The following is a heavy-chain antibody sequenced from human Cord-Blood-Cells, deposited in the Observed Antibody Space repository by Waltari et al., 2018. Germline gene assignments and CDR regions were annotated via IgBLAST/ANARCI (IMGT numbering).Heavy chain of an antibody. CDR3: ARSPPVGVWFRELYYFDY. CDR1: GHTFTSYG. D-gene: IGHD3-10*01. V-gene: IGHV1-18*01. J-gene: IGHJ4*02. CDR2: ISAYNGNT. Sequence: QVQLVQAGAEVKKPGASVKVYCKASGHTFTSYGFSGVRQATGPGREELEWMGWISAYNGNTNYAQKLQGRGTMTTDTSTSTAYMELRSLRSDDTAVYYCARSPPVGVWFRELYYFDYLGQGTLVTVSS.